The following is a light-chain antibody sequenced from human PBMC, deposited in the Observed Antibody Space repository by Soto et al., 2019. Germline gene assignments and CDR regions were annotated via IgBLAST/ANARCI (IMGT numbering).Light chain of an antibody. CDR1: QSVSSSY. J-gene: IGKJ5*01. Sequence: VLSQSPGTLSLSPGERATLSCRASQSVSSSYLAWYQQKHGQAPRLLIYGASSRATGIPDRFSGSGSGTDLTITISRLEPEDFAVYYGQEYGSSPRTFGQG. CDR3: QEYGSSPRT. V-gene: IGKV3-20*01. CDR2: GAS.